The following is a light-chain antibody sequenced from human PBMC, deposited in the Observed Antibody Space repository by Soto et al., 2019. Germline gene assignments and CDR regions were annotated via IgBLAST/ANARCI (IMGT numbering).Light chain of an antibody. CDR2: DVS. CDR3: CSYAGSYIYV. Sequence: QSALTQPRSVSGSPGQSVAISCTGTSSDVGGYNHVSWYQHHPGKGPKLIPYDVSKRPSGVPDRFSGSKSGNTASLTISGLQPEDEADYYCCSYAGSYIYVFGTGTKGTVL. CDR1: SSDVGGYNH. V-gene: IGLV2-11*01. J-gene: IGLJ1*01.